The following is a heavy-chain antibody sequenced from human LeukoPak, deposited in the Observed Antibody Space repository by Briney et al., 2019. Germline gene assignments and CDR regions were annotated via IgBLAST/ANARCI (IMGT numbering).Heavy chain of an antibody. J-gene: IGHJ4*02. CDR3: AHRGYSYGYRY. Sequence: GASVKVSCKASGGTFSSYAIGWVRQAPGQGLEWMGGIIPIFGTANYAQKFQGRVTITADKSTSTTYMELSSLRSEDTAVYYCAHRGYSYGYRYWGQGTLVTVSS. V-gene: IGHV1-69*06. CDR2: IIPIFGTA. CDR1: GGTFSSYA. D-gene: IGHD5-18*01.